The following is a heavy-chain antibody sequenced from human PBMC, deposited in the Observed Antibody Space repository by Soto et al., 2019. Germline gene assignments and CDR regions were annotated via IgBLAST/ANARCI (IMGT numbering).Heavy chain of an antibody. J-gene: IGHJ4*02. CDR2: INQDGSEK. D-gene: IGHD6-6*01. Sequence: EEQLVESGRGLVQPGGSLRLYCAASGFTFSRYSMSWVRQAPGKGLEWVASINQDGSEKDYVDSVRGRFTISRDNAKTSLYLQMNSLRAEDTAVYYCVRGRSSSDYWGQGTLVTVSS. CDR3: VRGRSSSDY. V-gene: IGHV3-7*01. CDR1: GFTFSRYS.